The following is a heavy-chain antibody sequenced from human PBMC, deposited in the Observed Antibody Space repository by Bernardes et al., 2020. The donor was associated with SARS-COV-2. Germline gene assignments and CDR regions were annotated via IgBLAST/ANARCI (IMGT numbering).Heavy chain of an antibody. D-gene: IGHD3-22*01. CDR2: IKQDGSEK. J-gene: IGHJ6*02. CDR3: ARDYYDSSGSSYYYGMDV. CDR1: GFTFSSYW. Sequence: GGSLRLSCAASGFTFSSYWMSWVRQAPGKGLEWVANIKQDGSEKYYVDSVKGRFTISRDNAKNSLYLQMNSLRAEDTAVYYCARDYYDSSGSSYYYGMDVWGQGTTVTVSS. V-gene: IGHV3-7*01.